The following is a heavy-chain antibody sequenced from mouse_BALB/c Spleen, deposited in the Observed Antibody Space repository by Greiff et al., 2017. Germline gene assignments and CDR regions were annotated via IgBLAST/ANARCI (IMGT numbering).Heavy chain of an antibody. CDR2: ISSGGSYT. CDR1: GFTFSSSG. CDR3: GRQGIYYGYFDY. V-gene: IGHV5-6*01. Sequence: EVKLVESGGDLVKPGGSLKLSCAASGFTFSSSGMSWVRQTPDKGLEWVATISSGGSYTYSPDSGKGRFTISRDNAKNTLYLQMSSLKSEDTAMYYWGRQGIYYGYFDYWGQGTTLTVSS. D-gene: IGHD2-1*01. J-gene: IGHJ2*01.